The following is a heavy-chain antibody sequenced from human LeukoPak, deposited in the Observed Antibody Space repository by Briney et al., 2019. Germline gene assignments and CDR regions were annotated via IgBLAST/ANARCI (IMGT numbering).Heavy chain of an antibody. J-gene: IGHJ5*02. CDR3: ASRLRGVITMVRGATGDWFDP. Sequence: MASETLSLTCAVYGGSFSGYYWSWIRQPPGKGLEWIGSIYYSGSTYYNPSLKSRVTISVDTSKNQFSLKLSSVTAADTAVYYCASRLRGVITMVRGATGDWFDPWGQGTLVTVSS. D-gene: IGHD3-10*01. CDR2: IYYSGST. V-gene: IGHV4-34*01. CDR1: GGSFSGYY.